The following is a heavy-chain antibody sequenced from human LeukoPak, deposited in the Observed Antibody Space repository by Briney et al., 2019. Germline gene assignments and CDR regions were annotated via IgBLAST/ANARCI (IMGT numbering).Heavy chain of an antibody. CDR3: ARGFVADDAFDI. J-gene: IGHJ3*02. D-gene: IGHD5-12*01. Sequence: SETLSLTCTVSGGSISSGDYYWSWIRQPPGKGLEWIGYIYYSGSTYYNPSLKSRVTISVDTSKNQFSLKLSSATAADTAVYYCARGFVADDAFDIWGQGTMVTVSS. CDR1: GGSISSGDYY. V-gene: IGHV4-30-4*01. CDR2: IYYSGST.